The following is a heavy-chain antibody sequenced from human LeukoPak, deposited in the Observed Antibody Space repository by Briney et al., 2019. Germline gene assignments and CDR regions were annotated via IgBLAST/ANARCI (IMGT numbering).Heavy chain of an antibody. V-gene: IGHV4-39*01. CDR3: ARAVRDGYKGDAFDI. CDR1: GGSISSSSYY. J-gene: IGHJ3*02. Sequence: PSETLSLTCTVSGGSISSSSYYWGWIRQPPGKGLEWIGSIYYSGSTYYNPSLKSRVTISVDTSKNQFSLKLNSVTPEDTAVYYCARAVRDGYKGDAFDIWGQGTMVTVSS. CDR2: IYYSGST. D-gene: IGHD5-24*01.